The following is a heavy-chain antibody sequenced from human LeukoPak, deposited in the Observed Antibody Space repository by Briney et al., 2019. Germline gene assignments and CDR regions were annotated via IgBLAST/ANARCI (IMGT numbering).Heavy chain of an antibody. CDR2: ISGSGGGST. V-gene: IGHV3-23*01. J-gene: IGHJ5*02. CDR3: AKDSWSLITFNWFDP. Sequence: GGTLRLSCAASGFNFNNYGMSWVRQAPGKGLEWVSGISGSGGGSTYYADSVKGRFTISRDNSKNTLYLQMNSLRAEDTAVYYCAKDSWSLITFNWFDPWGQGTLVTVSS. CDR1: GFNFNNYG. D-gene: IGHD2-8*01.